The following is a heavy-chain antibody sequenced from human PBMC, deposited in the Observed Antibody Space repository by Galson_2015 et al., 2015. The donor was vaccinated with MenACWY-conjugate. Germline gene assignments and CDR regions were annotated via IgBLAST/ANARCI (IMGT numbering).Heavy chain of an antibody. CDR3: ARDRATVTNYYYYGMDV. Sequence: SLRLSCAASGFTFDAYGMSWVRQAPGKGLEWVSVINWNGVSTDYADSVKGRFTISRDNAKKSLYLEMTSLRGDDTALYYCARDRATVTNYYYYGMDVWGQGTTVTV. V-gene: IGHV3-20*04. CDR1: GFTFDAYG. CDR2: INWNGVST. J-gene: IGHJ6*02. D-gene: IGHD4-17*01.